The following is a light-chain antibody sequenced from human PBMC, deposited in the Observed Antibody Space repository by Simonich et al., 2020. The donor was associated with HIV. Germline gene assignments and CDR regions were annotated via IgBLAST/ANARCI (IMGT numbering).Light chain of an antibody. CDR2: EDN. J-gene: IGLJ3*02. CDR1: SGSIASNY. Sequence: NFMLTQPHSVSESPGKTVTISCTRSSGSIASNYVQWYQQRPGRAPTTVISEDNQRPSGVPDRFSGSIDSSSNAASLTISGLKTEDEADYYCQSYDSSSHWVFGGGTKLTVL. V-gene: IGLV6-57*03. CDR3: QSYDSSSHWV.